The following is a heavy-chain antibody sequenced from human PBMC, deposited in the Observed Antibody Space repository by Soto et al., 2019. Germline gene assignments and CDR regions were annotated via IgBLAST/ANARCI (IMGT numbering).Heavy chain of an antibody. V-gene: IGHV1-8*01. CDR3: PRGTRVAEY. D-gene: IGHD2-15*01. J-gene: IGHJ4*02. Sequence: QVQLVQSGAEVRKPGASVKVSCKASGYTFTTYDINWVRQATGQGLEWMGWVNTNSGNTGYAQKFQGRVTMTRNTYINTAYMELSSLRSDDTAVYYCPRGTRVAEYWGQGTLVTVSS. CDR1: GYTFTTYD. CDR2: VNTNSGNT.